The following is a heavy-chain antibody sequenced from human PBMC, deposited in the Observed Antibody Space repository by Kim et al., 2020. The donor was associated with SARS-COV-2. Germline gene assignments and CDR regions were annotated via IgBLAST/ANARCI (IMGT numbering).Heavy chain of an antibody. CDR3: AREVQHSNSYDC. J-gene: IGHJ5*01. CDR1: GFTLTDYY. CDR2: INPDSGGT. V-gene: IGHV1-2*02. Sequence: ASVKVSCKASGFTLTDYYMHWVRQAPGQGLEWIGWINPDSGGTNYAQKFQGRVTVTRDTSINTLYMELNRLTSDDTAAYYCAREVQHSNSYDCWGQGTLVTVSS. D-gene: IGHD2-21*01.